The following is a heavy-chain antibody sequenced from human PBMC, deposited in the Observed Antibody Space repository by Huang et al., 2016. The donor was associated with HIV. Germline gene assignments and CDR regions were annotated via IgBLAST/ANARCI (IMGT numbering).Heavy chain of an antibody. CDR1: GFSFTNYW. J-gene: IGHJ4*02. Sequence: EVQLVQSGAEVKKPGESLKISCKDSGFSFTNYWIGWVRQMPGKGLEWMGIVYPGDSDTTDSPAFEGQVTISADKSINTAYLQWSSLKASDSAIYYCARPLLGYTYGYYFDHWGRGTLVTVSS. V-gene: IGHV5-51*03. D-gene: IGHD5-18*01. CDR2: VYPGDSDT. CDR3: ARPLLGYTYGYYFDH.